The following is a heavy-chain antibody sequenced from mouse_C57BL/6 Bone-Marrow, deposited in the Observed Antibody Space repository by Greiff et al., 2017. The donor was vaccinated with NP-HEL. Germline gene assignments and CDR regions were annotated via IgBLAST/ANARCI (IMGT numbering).Heavy chain of an antibody. CDR3: ARVFYGSSYRYFDV. D-gene: IGHD1-1*01. V-gene: IGHV1-18*01. Sequence: VQLKQSGPELVKPGASVKIPCKASGYTFTDYNMDWVKQSHGKSLEWIGDINPNNGGTIYNQKFKGKATLTVDKSSSTAYMELRSLTSEDTAVYYCARVFYGSSYRYFDVWGTGTTVTVSS. CDR2: INPNNGGT. CDR1: GYTFTDYN. J-gene: IGHJ1*03.